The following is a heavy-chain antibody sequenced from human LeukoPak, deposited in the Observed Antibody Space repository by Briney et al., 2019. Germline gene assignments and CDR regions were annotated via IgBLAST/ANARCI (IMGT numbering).Heavy chain of an antibody. CDR3: AREVLVVVAAPYPLDY. V-gene: IGHV4-39*07. Sequence: SETLSLTCTVSGGSISSSSYYWGWIRQPPGKGLEWIGSIYYSGSTYYNPSLKSRVTISVDTSKNQISLKLTSVTAADTAVYYCAREVLVVVAAPYPLDYWGQGTLVTVSS. D-gene: IGHD2-15*01. CDR2: IYYSGST. J-gene: IGHJ4*02. CDR1: GGSISSSSYY.